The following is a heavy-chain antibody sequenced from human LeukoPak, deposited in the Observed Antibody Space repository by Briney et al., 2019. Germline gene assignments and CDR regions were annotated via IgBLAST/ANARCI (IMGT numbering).Heavy chain of an antibody. D-gene: IGHD3-22*01. CDR3: AKGSKAVVFTRDHYMDV. CDR1: GFTFSSYG. CDR2: IRYDGSGK. Sequence: PGGPLRLSCAASGFTFSSYGMHWVRQAPGKGLEWVAFIRYDGSGKYYADSVKGRFTISRDNSKSTLYLQMNSLRAEDTAVYYCAKGSKAVVFTRDHYMDVWGKGTTVTFSS. J-gene: IGHJ6*03. V-gene: IGHV3-30*02.